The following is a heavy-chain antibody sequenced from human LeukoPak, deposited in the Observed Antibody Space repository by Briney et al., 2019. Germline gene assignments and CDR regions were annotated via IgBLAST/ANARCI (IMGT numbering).Heavy chain of an antibody. CDR3: ARVNLRGSQYNWFDP. D-gene: IGHD1-26*01. CDR1: GGTFNSYI. CDR2: ITPIIGLA. J-gene: IGHJ5*02. Sequence: SAKVSCKTSGGTFNSYIFSWVRQAPGQGLEWMGRITPIIGLANYAQKFQGRLTISADKATSTAYMELSSLRSEDTALYYCARVNLRGSQYNWFDPWGHGTLVTVSS. V-gene: IGHV1-69*02.